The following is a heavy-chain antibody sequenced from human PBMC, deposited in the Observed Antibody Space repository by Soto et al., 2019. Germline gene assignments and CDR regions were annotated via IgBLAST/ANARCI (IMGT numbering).Heavy chain of an antibody. Sequence: SETLSLTCTVSGGSINNYYWSWIRQPPGKGLEWIGYIYYSGRTSYNPSLKSRVTISVDRSKNQFSLKVSSVTAADTAVYYCARETYGDYVGYFDPWGQGTLVTVSS. D-gene: IGHD4-17*01. CDR1: GGSINNYY. V-gene: IGHV4-59*12. CDR3: ARETYGDYVGYFDP. CDR2: IYYSGRT. J-gene: IGHJ5*02.